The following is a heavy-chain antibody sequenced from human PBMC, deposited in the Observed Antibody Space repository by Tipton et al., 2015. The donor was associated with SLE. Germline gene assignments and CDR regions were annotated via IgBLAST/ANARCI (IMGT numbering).Heavy chain of an antibody. V-gene: IGHV4-61*01. CDR1: GGSVSSGSYY. CDR3: ARGNRGSSGWYGAFDI. D-gene: IGHD6-13*01. J-gene: IGHJ3*02. Sequence: TLSLTCTVSGGSVSSGSYYWSWIRQPPGKGLEWIGYIYYSGSTNYNPSLKSRVTISVDTSKNQFSLKLSSVTAADTAVYYCARGNRGSSGWYGAFDIWGQGTMVTVSS. CDR2: IYYSGST.